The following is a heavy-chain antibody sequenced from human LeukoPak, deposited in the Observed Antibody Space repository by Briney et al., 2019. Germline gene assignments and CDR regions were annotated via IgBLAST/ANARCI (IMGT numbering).Heavy chain of an antibody. CDR3: AKGDWNYLPIYDY. V-gene: IGHV3-23*01. CDR1: GFTFSSYA. J-gene: IGHJ4*02. CDR2: ISGSGGST. D-gene: IGHD1-7*01. Sequence: PGGSLRLSCAASGFTFSSYAISWVRQAPGKGLEWVSAISGSGGSTYYADSVKGRFTISRDNSKNTLYLQMNSLRAEDTAVYYCAKGDWNYLPIYDYWGQRTLVTVSS.